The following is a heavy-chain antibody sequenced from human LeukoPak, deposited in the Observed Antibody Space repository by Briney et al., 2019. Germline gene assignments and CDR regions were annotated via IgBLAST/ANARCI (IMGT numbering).Heavy chain of an antibody. CDR3: ARGGSTYDYVWGSFWADY. Sequence: GRSLRLSCAASGFTFSTYGMHWVRQAPGKGLEWVAVISYDGRNKYYADSVKGRFTVSRDNSRNTLYLQLNSLRAEDTAVYYCARGGSTYDYVWGSFWADYWGHGTLVTVSS. CDR2: ISYDGRNK. J-gene: IGHJ4*01. CDR1: GFTFSTYG. V-gene: IGHV3-30*04. D-gene: IGHD3-16*01.